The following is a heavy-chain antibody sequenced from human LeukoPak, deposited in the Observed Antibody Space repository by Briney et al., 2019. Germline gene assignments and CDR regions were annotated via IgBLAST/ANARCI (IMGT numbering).Heavy chain of an antibody. J-gene: IGHJ4*02. D-gene: IGHD6-19*01. CDR2: IYYSGNS. V-gene: IGHV4-28*06. Sequence: SETLSLTCAVSGYSISSTNWWGWIRQPPGKGLEWIGYIYYSGNSNYNPSLKSRVTMSVDTSKNQFSLNLSSVTALDTAVYYCARIFLGYSSGWYFDYWGQGTLVTVSS. CDR1: GYSISSTNW. CDR3: ARIFLGYSSGWYFDY.